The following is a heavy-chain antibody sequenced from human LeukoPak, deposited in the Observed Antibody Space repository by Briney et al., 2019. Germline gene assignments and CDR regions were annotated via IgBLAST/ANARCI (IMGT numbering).Heavy chain of an antibody. CDR1: GYSISSGYY. Sequence: SETLSLTCTVSGYSISSGYYWGWIRQPPGKGLEWIGSIYHSGSTYYNPSLKSRVTISVDTSKNQFSLKLSSVTAADTAVYYCARDHASLGFSNWFDPWGQGTLVTVSS. CDR3: ARDHASLGFSNWFDP. CDR2: IYHSGST. V-gene: IGHV4-38-2*02. D-gene: IGHD3-16*02. J-gene: IGHJ5*02.